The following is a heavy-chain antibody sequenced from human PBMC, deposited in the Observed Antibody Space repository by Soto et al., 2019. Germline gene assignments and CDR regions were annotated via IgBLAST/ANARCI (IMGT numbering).Heavy chain of an antibody. D-gene: IGHD5-12*01. Sequence: QLQLQESSSGLVKPSQTLSLTCAVSGGSISSGGYSCSWIRQPPGKGLEWIGYIYHSGSTYYNPSLKSRVTISVDRSKNQFSLKRSSVTAADTAVYYCAAGGGLPRYYWGQGTLVTVSS. CDR3: AAGGGLPRYY. CDR2: IYHSGST. J-gene: IGHJ4*02. V-gene: IGHV4-30-2*01. CDR1: GGSISSGGYS.